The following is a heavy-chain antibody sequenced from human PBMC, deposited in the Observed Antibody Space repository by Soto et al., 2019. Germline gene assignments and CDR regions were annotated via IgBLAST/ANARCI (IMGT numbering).Heavy chain of an antibody. V-gene: IGHV4-34*01. D-gene: IGHD6-19*01. Sequence: SETLSLTCAVYGGSFSGYSWSWIRQPPGKGLEWIGEINHSGSTNYNPSLKSRVTISVDTSKNQFSLKLSSVTAADTAVYYCARGSIAVTKFDFWGQGTLVTVSS. CDR3: ARGSIAVTKFDF. J-gene: IGHJ4*02. CDR2: INHSGST. CDR1: GGSFSGYS.